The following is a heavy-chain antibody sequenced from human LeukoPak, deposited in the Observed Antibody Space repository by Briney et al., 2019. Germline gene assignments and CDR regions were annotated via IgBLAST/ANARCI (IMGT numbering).Heavy chain of an antibody. D-gene: IGHD6-13*01. CDR3: ARGVSYSSSWSGWFDP. J-gene: IGHJ5*02. Sequence: GASVKVSCKASGYTFTSYGISWVRQAPGQGLEWMGIINPSGGSTSYAQKFQGRVTMTRDTSTSTVYMELSSLRSEDTAVYYCARGVSYSSSWSGWFDPWGQGTLVTVSS. CDR1: GYTFTSYG. V-gene: IGHV1-46*01. CDR2: INPSGGST.